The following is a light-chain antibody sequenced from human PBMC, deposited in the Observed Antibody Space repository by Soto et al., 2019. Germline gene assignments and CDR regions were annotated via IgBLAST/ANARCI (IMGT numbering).Light chain of an antibody. J-gene: IGKJ1*01. V-gene: IGKV4-1*01. CDR1: QSVLYSSNNKNY. Sequence: DIVMTQSPDSLAVSLGERATINCKSSQSVLYSSNNKNYLAWYQQKPGQPPKLLIYWASTRESGVPDRFSGSGSGTDFTLTISSLQAEDVVVYYCQQYYRTFWTFGQGTKVEIK. CDR3: QQYYRTFWT. CDR2: WAS.